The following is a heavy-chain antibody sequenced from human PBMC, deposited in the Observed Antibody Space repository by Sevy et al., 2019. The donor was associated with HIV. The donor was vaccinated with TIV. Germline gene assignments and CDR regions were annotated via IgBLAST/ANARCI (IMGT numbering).Heavy chain of an antibody. J-gene: IGHJ4*02. V-gene: IGHV3-30*18. Sequence: GGSLRLSCAASGFTFSRYGMHWVRQAPGKGLGWVAVISYDGDKKNYADSVKGRFTISRDNSKDTLYLQMNSLRDEDTAVYSCPKDGGSYEFDYWVQGTLVTVSS. D-gene: IGHD1-26*01. CDR1: GFTFSRYG. CDR3: PKDGGSYEFDY. CDR2: ISYDGDKK.